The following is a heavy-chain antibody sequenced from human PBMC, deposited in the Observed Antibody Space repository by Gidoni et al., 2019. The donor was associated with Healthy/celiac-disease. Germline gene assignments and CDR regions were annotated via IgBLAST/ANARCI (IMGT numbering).Heavy chain of an antibody. V-gene: IGHV3-48*03. CDR1: GFTFSSYE. CDR2: ISSSGSTI. J-gene: IGHJ6*02. D-gene: IGHD2-2*01. Sequence: EVQLVESGGGLVQPGGSMTLSCAASGFTFSSYEMNWVRQAPGKGLEWVAYISSSGSTIYYADSGKGRFTIYRDNAKNSLYVQMNSLRAEDTAVYYCARDQGRGVPASYGMDVWGQGTTVTVSS. CDR3: ARDQGRGVPASYGMDV.